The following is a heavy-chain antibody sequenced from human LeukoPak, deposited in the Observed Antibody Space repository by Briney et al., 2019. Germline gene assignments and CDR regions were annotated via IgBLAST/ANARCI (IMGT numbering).Heavy chain of an antibody. J-gene: IGHJ4*02. CDR3: VRGAKCSGADCDSTKEYVYYFDY. CDR1: GYTFSNND. D-gene: IGHD6-25*01. CDR2: MNPISGNT. Sequence: ASVKVSCKASGYTFSNNDINWVRQATGQGLEWMGWMNPISGNTGFAQKFQGRVAITRITSISTAYMEMSSLRSDDTAVYYCVRGAKCSGADCDSTKEYVYYFDYWGQGTLVTVSS. V-gene: IGHV1-8*03.